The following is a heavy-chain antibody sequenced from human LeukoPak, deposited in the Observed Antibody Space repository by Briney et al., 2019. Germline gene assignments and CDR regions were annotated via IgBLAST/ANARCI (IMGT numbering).Heavy chain of an antibody. CDR1: GFTFSSYS. CDR3: ARSVGRELLWFGELLD. CDR2: ISSSSSYI. J-gene: IGHJ4*02. Sequence: GGSLRLSCAASGFTFSSYSMNWVRQAPGKGLEWVSSISSSSSYIYYADSVKGRFTISRDNAKNSLYLQMNSLRAEDTAVYYCARSVGRELLWFGELLDWGQGTLVTVSS. D-gene: IGHD3-10*01. V-gene: IGHV3-21*01.